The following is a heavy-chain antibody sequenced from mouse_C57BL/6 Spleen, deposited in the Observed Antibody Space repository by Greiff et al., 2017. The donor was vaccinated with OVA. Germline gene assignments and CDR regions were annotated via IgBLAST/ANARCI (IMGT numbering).Heavy chain of an antibody. CDR2: IDPSDSYT. V-gene: IGHV1-69*01. CDR3: ARNYGSSPAWFAY. J-gene: IGHJ3*01. D-gene: IGHD1-1*01. CDR1: GYTFTSYW. Sequence: QVQLKQPGAELVMPGASVKLSCKASGYTFTSYWMHWVQQRPGPGLEWIGAIDPSDSYTNYNQKFKGKSTFTVDKSSSTAYMQLSSLTSEDSAVYYCARNYGSSPAWFAYWGQGTLVTVSA.